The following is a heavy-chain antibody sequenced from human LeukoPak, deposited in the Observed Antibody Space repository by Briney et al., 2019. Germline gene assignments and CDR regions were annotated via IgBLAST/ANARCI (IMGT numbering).Heavy chain of an antibody. CDR1: GFTFGRYW. CDR2: MNGDGSSI. Sequence: GGSLRLSCAASGFTFGRYWMHWVRQASGKGLEWVSRMNGDGSSISYADSVKGRFTISRDNAKNTLYLQMNSLRVEDTAVYYCARVAGGCSTTNCLFDYWGQGTLVTVSS. V-gene: IGHV3-74*01. CDR3: ARVAGGCSTTNCLFDY. D-gene: IGHD2-2*01. J-gene: IGHJ4*02.